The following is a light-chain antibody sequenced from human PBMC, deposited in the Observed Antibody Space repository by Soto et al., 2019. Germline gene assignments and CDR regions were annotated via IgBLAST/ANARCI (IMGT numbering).Light chain of an antibody. J-gene: IGKJ4*01. Sequence: DIVMTQSPLSLPVTPGEPASISCRSSQSLLHSNGYNYLDWYLQKPGQSPQVLIYLGPTRASGVPARFSGSGSGTDFTLRISRVEADDVGVYYCMHSLQTPLTFGGGTKVEIK. CDR2: LGP. CDR3: MHSLQTPLT. CDR1: QSLLHSNGYNY. V-gene: IGKV2-28*01.